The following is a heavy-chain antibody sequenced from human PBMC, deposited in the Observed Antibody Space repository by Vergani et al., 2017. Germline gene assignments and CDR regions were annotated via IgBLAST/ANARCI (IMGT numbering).Heavy chain of an antibody. CDR2: IKSNADGGSA. Sequence: EGQLVESGGGLVKPGGSLRLSCAASEFTFSDVWMSWVRQAPGKELEWVARIKSNADGGSADYAASVKGRFIISRDDSKNFLYLQMNSLKIEDTALYFCTAEKEVAFYFSYYHMDVWGKGTTVTVSS. CDR3: TAEKEVAFYFSYYHMDV. D-gene: IGHD2-21*01. J-gene: IGHJ6*03. CDR1: EFTFSDVW. V-gene: IGHV3-15*01.